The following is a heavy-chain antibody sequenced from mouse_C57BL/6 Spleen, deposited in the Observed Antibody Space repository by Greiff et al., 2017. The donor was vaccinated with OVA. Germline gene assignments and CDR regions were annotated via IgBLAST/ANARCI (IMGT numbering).Heavy chain of an antibody. CDR2: IDPSDSYT. CDR3: ARFGGNPFAY. J-gene: IGHJ3*01. CDR1: GYTFTSYW. Sequence: VQLQQPGAELVMPGASVKLSCKASGYTFTSYWMHWVKQRPGQGLEWIGEIDPSDSYTNYNQKFKGKSTLTVDKSSSTAYMQLRSLTSEDSAVYYCARFGGNPFAYWGQGTLVTVSA. V-gene: IGHV1-69*01. D-gene: IGHD2-1*01.